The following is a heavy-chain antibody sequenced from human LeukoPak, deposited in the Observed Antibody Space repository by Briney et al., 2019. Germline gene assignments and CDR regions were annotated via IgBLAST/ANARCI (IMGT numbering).Heavy chain of an antibody. J-gene: IGHJ4*02. V-gene: IGHV3-7*01. CDR2: IKQDGSEK. CDR1: GFTFSSYW. CDR3: AREPVVTIFGVVISSHFDY. Sequence: QPGGSLRLSCAAPGFTFSSYWMSWVRQAPGKGLEWVANIKQDGSEKYYVDSVKGRFTISRDNAKNSLYLQMNSLRAEDTAVYYCAREPVVTIFGVVISSHFDYWGQGTLVTVSS. D-gene: IGHD3-3*01.